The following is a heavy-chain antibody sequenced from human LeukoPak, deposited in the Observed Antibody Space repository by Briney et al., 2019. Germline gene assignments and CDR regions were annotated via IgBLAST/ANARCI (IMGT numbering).Heavy chain of an antibody. D-gene: IGHD3-10*01. J-gene: IGHJ5*02. Sequence: ASVKVSCKVSGYTLTELSMHWVRQAPGKGLEWMGGFDPEDGETIYAQKFQGRVTMTEDTSTDTAYMELSSLRSEDTAVYYCATDFAPYYYGSGSYYGYNWFDPWGQGTLVTVSS. CDR2: FDPEDGET. V-gene: IGHV1-24*01. CDR3: ATDFAPYYYGSGSYYGYNWFDP. CDR1: GYTLTELS.